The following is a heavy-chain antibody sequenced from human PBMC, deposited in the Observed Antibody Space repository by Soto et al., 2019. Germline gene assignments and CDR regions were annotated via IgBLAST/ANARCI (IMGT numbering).Heavy chain of an antibody. D-gene: IGHD4-17*01. CDR3: ATTMTTSGWFDP. CDR2: IYHSGGT. V-gene: IGHV4-30-2*01. J-gene: IGHJ5*02. CDR1: GGPITSGGYS. Sequence: SETLSLTCAVSGGPITSGGYSWSWIRQPPGKGLEWIGYIYHSGGTYYNPSLKSRVTLSIDRTKTQFSLKLKSVTAAATAVYFCATTMTTSGWFDPWGQGTLVTVSS.